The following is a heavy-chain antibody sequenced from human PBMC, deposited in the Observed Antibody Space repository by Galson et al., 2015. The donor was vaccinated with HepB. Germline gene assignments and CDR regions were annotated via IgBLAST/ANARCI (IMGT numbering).Heavy chain of an antibody. Sequence: SLRLSCAASGFTFSSYAMSWVRQAPGKGLEWVSAISGSGGSTYYADSVKGRFTISRDNSKNTLYLQMNSLRAEGTAVYYCAKGDTAMVSEYWGQGTLVTVSS. J-gene: IGHJ4*02. CDR2: ISGSGGST. CDR1: GFTFSSYA. D-gene: IGHD5-18*01. V-gene: IGHV3-23*01. CDR3: AKGDTAMVSEY.